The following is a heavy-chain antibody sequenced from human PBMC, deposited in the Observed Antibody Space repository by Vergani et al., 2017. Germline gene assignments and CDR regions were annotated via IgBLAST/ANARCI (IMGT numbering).Heavy chain of an antibody. D-gene: IGHD3-10*01. CDR3: ARNRGSGGFFPSSYFYGMDV. CDR1: GESIRSGSHY. V-gene: IGHV4-61*02. CDR2: IHTGGST. J-gene: IGHJ6*02. Sequence: QVKLQESGPGLLKPSQTLSLTCTVSGESIRSGSHYWSWIRQPAGKGPEWIGHIHTGGSTDLNPSFKSRVSLSVDTSKSQFSLKLNSVTVADTAIYYCARNRGSGGFFPSSYFYGMDVWGHGTTVTVSS.